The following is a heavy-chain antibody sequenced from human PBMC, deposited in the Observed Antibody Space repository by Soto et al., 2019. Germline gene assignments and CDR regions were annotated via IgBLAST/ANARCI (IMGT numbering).Heavy chain of an antibody. V-gene: IGHV3-23*01. CDR1: GFTFSSYA. CDR3: NWLSLRVFERLVPFRPSNYMDV. J-gene: IGHJ6*03. D-gene: IGHD3-9*01. CDR2: ISGSGGST. Sequence: GGSLRLSCAASGFTFSSYAMSWVRQAPGKGLEWVSAISGSGGSTYYADSVKGRFTISRDNSKNTLYLQMNSLRAEDTAVYYCNWLSLRVFERLVPFRPSNYMDVWGKGTTVTVSS.